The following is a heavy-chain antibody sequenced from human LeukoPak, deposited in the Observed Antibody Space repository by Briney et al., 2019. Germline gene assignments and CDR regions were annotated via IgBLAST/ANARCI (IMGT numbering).Heavy chain of an antibody. CDR1: GFTFSSYW. Sequence: PGGSLRLSCAASGFTFSSYWMSWVRQAPGKGLEWVANINQDGSQENYVDSVKGRFTISRDNAKNSLYLQMNSLRDEDTAVYYCARDILTKQAYSGYDNWGQGTLVTVSS. J-gene: IGHJ4*02. CDR2: INQDGSQE. D-gene: IGHD5-12*01. CDR3: ARDILTKQAYSGYDN. V-gene: IGHV3-7*01.